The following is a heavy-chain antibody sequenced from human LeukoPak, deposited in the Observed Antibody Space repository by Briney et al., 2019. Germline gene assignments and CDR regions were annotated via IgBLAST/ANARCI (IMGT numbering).Heavy chain of an antibody. J-gene: IGHJ4*02. D-gene: IGHD3-10*01. Sequence: ASVKVSCKASGYTFTDYYIHWVRQAPGQGLEWMGWINPNSGDTKYAEKFQGRVTMTRDTSINTAYLGLRRLRSDDTAVYYCARGRSGELTWAFTLDSWGQGTLVTVSS. CDR2: INPNSGDT. CDR3: ARGRSGELTWAFTLDS. V-gene: IGHV1-2*02. CDR1: GYTFTDYY.